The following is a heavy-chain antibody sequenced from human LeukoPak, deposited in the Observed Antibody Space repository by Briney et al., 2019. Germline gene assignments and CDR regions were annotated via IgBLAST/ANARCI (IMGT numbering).Heavy chain of an antibody. CDR3: ARDLRSSMDV. CDR1: GGSISSSSYY. Sequence: SETLSLTCTVSGGSISSSSYYWGWIRQPPGKGLEWIGSIYYSGSTNYNPSLKSRVTISVDTSKNQFSLKLSSVTAADTAVYYCARDLRSSMDVWGKGTTVTISS. D-gene: IGHD1-26*01. J-gene: IGHJ6*03. CDR2: IYYSGST. V-gene: IGHV4-39*07.